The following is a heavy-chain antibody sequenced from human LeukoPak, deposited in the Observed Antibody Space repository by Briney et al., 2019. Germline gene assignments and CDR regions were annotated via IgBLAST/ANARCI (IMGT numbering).Heavy chain of an antibody. J-gene: IGHJ5*02. V-gene: IGHV1-8*01. D-gene: IGHD3-10*01. CDR3: VRDGEGVAISVNYWFDP. CDR1: GFTFTSYD. CDR2: MNPNNGNT. Sequence: ASVKVSCKASGFTFTSYDINWVRQASGQGLEWMGWMNPNNGNTGYAQKFQGRVTMTRDTSISTAYMELRGLRSEDTAIYYCVRDGEGVAISVNYWFDPWGQGALVTVSS.